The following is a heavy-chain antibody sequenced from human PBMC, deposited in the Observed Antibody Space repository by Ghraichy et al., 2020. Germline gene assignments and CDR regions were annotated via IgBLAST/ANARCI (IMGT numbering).Heavy chain of an antibody. V-gene: IGHV4-30-2*01. CDR1: GGSISSGGYS. D-gene: IGHD5-24*01. J-gene: IGHJ4*02. CDR3: AREGRTWDGYNFGAYDY. CDR2: IYHSGST. Sequence: SETLSLTCAVSGGSISSGGYSWSWIRQPPGKGLEWIGYIYHSGSTYYNPSLKSRVTISVDRSKNQFSLKLSSVTAADTAMYYCAREGRTWDGYNFGAYDYLGQGTLVTVSS.